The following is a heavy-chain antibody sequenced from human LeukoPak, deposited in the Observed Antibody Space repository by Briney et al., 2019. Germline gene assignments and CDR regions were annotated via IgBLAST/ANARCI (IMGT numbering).Heavy chain of an antibody. J-gene: IGHJ3*01. CDR2: IIPIFGTA. CDR1: GGTFSSYA. V-gene: IGHV1-69*13. D-gene: IGHD4-23*01. CDR3: ARGRQELVPYGGNLIYAFD. Sequence: SVRDSCKASGGTFSSYAISWVRPAPGQGLEWMGGIIPIFGTANYAQKFQGRLTITADESTSTAYMELSSLRSEDTAVYYCARGRQELVPYGGNLIYAFD.